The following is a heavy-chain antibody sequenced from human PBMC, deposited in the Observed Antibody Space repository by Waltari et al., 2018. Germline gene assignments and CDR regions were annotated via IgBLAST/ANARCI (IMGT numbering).Heavy chain of an antibody. D-gene: IGHD3-10*01. Sequence: QVQLQESGPGLVKPSETLSLTCTVPGGSLISYYWSWIRQPAGKGLEWIGRIYPGATPYYNPSLQTRIMMSVDTSQNQFSLKLSSVTAADTAVYYCARIYGSGTFIYMDVWGKGTTVTVSS. V-gene: IGHV4-4*07. J-gene: IGHJ6*03. CDR2: IYPGATP. CDR3: ARIYGSGTFIYMDV. CDR1: GGSLISYY.